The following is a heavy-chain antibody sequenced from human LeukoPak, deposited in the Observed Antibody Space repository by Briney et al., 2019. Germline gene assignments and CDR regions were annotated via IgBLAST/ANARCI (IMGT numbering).Heavy chain of an antibody. Sequence: SETLSLTCTVSVGSISGDSWSWIRQPPGKGLEWIGDISYSGSTNYSTSLKSRVTISVDTSKNQFSLRLSSVTAADTAVYYCAKENGWYYTWGQGTLVTVSS. CDR1: VGSISGDS. CDR3: AKENGWYYT. J-gene: IGHJ5*02. V-gene: IGHV4-59*01. CDR2: ISYSGST. D-gene: IGHD6-19*01.